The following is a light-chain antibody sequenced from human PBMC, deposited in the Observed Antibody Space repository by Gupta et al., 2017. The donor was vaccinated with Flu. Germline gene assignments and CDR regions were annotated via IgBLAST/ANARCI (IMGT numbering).Light chain of an antibody. J-gene: IGLJ3*02. CDR2: RNN. V-gene: IGLV10-54*02. Sequence: QARLTHPPSVSKPLRQTATLTCTGNSNIVGNQGAARLQQHQGQPPKLLPYRNNNRPAGITESFSAYRSGNRSSLTITELHHEEEADYCCSAWDSSNGAWVFGGGTKLTVL. CDR1: SNIVGNQG. CDR3: SAWDSSNGAWV.